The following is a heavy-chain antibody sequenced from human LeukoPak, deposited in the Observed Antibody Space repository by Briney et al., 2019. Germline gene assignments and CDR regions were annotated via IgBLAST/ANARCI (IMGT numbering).Heavy chain of an antibody. CDR1: GFTFSSYA. CDR2: ISYDGSNK. Sequence: GGSLRLSCAASGFTFSSYAMHWVRQAPGKGLEWVAVISYDGSNKYYADSVKGRFTISRDNSKNTLYLQMNSLRAEDTAVYYCARDHWAYGDYSYEIDPWGQGTLVTVSS. CDR3: ARDHWAYGDYSYEIDP. V-gene: IGHV3-30-3*01. J-gene: IGHJ5*02. D-gene: IGHD4-17*01.